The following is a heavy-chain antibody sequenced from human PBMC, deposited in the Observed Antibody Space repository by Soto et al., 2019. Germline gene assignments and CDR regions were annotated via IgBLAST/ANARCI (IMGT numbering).Heavy chain of an antibody. J-gene: IGHJ6*02. D-gene: IGHD6-13*01. CDR2: IYYSGNT. Sequence: PSETLSLTCIVSGGSISSNDFYWSWIRQHPGKGLEWIGYIYYSGNTYYNPSLKSRVTISVDTSKNQFSLKVSSVTAADTAVDYCARQRIAASGTGYYYYGMDVWGQGTTVTVSS. CDR1: GGSISSNDFY. CDR3: ARQRIAASGTGYYYYGMDV. V-gene: IGHV4-31*03.